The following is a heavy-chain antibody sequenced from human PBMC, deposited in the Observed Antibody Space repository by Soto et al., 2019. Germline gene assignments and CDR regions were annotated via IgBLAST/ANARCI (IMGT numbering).Heavy chain of an antibody. D-gene: IGHD6-6*01. Sequence: QVQLQESGPGLVKPSQTVSLTCTVSGGSISSGGYFWSWIRQHPGKGLEWIGFIYYSGSTYYNPSLKSRVTISVDTSKNQFSLKLSSVTAADTAVYYCAREGAAPYYYYGMDVWGQGTTVTVSS. CDR3: AREGAAPYYYYGMDV. CDR1: GGSISSGGYF. V-gene: IGHV4-31*03. CDR2: IYYSGST. J-gene: IGHJ6*02.